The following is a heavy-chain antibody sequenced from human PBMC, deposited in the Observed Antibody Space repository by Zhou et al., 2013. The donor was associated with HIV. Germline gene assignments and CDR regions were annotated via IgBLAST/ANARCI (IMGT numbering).Heavy chain of an antibody. CDR1: GYTFTSYG. Sequence: QVQLVQSGAEVKKPGASVKVSCKASGYTFTSYGISWVRQAPGQGLEWMGRSLPIRLVQTNYAQKFQGRVTITADESTSTAYMELSSLRSEDTAVYYCARGSSSGYDSSGYHTGGYWYFDLVGPWPPWSLSSS. V-gene: IGHV1-69*11. CDR3: ARGSSSGYDSSGYHTGGYWYFDL. J-gene: IGHJ2*01. CDR2: SLPIRLVQT. D-gene: IGHD3-22*01.